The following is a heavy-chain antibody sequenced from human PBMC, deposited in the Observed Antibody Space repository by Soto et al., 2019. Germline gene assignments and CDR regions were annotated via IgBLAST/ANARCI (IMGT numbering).Heavy chain of an antibody. V-gene: IGHV4-4*02. J-gene: IGHJ3*02. Sequence: SETLSLTCAVSGDSISRSYWWSWVRQLPGKGLEWIGEIYHSGSTIYNPSLRSRVTLSVDKSKNEFSLNMSFVSDADTAVYYCTSKFGQLLADAFDIWGQGTMVT. D-gene: IGHD3-10*01. CDR2: IYHSGST. CDR3: TSKFGQLLADAFDI. CDR1: GDSISRSYW.